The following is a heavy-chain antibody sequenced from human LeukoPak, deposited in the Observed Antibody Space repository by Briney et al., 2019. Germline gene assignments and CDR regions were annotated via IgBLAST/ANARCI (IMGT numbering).Heavy chain of an antibody. CDR3: ARDEIMVVVAATVNDAFDI. V-gene: IGHV1-18*04. Sequence: ASVKVSCKASGYTFTGYYMHWVRQAPGQGLEWMGWISAYNGNTNYAQKLQGRVTMTTDTSTSTAYMELRSLRSDDTAVYYCARDEIMVVVAATVNDAFDIWGQGTMVTVSS. CDR1: GYTFTGYY. J-gene: IGHJ3*02. CDR2: ISAYNGNT. D-gene: IGHD2-15*01.